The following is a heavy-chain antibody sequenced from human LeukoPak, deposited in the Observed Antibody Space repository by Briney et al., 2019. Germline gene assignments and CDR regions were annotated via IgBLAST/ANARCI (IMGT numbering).Heavy chain of an antibody. CDR3: AKRIEADY. CDR1: GFTFSSDA. CDR2: ISGSGGST. V-gene: IGHV3-23*01. Sequence: PGGSLRLSCTASGFTFSSDAMSWVRQAPGKGLEWVSAISGSGGSTHYADSVKGRFTISRDNSKNTLYLQMNNLTGDDTAVYYCAKRIEADYWGQGTLVTVSS. J-gene: IGHJ4*02.